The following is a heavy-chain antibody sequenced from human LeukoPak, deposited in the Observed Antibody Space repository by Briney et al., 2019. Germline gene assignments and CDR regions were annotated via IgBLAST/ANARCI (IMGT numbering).Heavy chain of an antibody. J-gene: IGHJ4*02. CDR3: ARGYPDYYDSSGYYPYLIQDY. D-gene: IGHD3-22*01. CDR2: IYSGGST. Sequence: RGSLRLSCAASGFTVSSNYMSWVRQAPGKGLEWVSVIYSGGSTYYADSVKGRFTISRDNSKNTLYLQMNSLRAEDTAVYYCARGYPDYYDSSGYYPYLIQDYWGQGTLVTVSS. CDR1: GFTVSSNY. V-gene: IGHV3-53*01.